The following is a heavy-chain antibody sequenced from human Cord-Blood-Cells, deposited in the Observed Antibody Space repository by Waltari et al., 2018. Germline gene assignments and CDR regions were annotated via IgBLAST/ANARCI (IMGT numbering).Heavy chain of an antibody. CDR3: ARFPTVAGKALDY. Sequence: QVPLVQSGAEVKKPGASVKVSCKASGYTFTSYDINWVRQATGQGLEWMGWMNPNSGNTGYAQKFQGRVTMTRNTSTSPAYMELSSLRSEDTAVYYCARFPTVAGKALDYWGQGTLVTVSS. CDR1: GYTFTSYD. D-gene: IGHD6-19*01. V-gene: IGHV1-8*01. CDR2: MNPNSGNT. J-gene: IGHJ4*02.